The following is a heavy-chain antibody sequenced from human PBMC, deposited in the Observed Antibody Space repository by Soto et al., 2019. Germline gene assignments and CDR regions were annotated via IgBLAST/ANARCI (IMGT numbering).Heavy chain of an antibody. D-gene: IGHD6-13*01. J-gene: IGHJ3*01. V-gene: IGHV4-59*01. CDR1: GGSIGSYY. CDR2: IYYSGST. CDR3: GGAGPGIAVAATVGHVTLWVFDF. Sequence: PSETLSLTCTGSGGSIGSYYWSWIRQPPGKGLEWIGYIYYSGSTNYNPSLKSRVTISVDTSKNQFSLKLSSVTAADTAVYYCGGAGPGIAVAATVGHVTLWVFDFRGQGSSVIVSS.